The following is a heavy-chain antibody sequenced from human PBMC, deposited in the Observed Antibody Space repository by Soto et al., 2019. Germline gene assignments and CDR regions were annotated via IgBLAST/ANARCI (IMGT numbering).Heavy chain of an antibody. Sequence: EVQLVESGGGLVQPAGSLRLSCAASGLIFSNYRMHLVRQAPGKGLVWVSCISTDGSITNYADSVKGRFTVSRDNAKNTLYLQMNTLRAEDTALYYCARDTDGLHYWGQGTMVTVSS. J-gene: IGHJ4*02. V-gene: IGHV3-74*01. CDR2: ISTDGSIT. CDR1: GLIFSNYR. CDR3: ARDTDGLHY.